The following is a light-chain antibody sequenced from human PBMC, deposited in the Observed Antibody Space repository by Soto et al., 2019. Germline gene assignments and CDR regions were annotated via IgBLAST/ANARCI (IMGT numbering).Light chain of an antibody. CDR2: HAS. Sequence: DIQMTQSPSSLSASVGDRVTITCQASQDISNYLNWYQQKPGKAPKLLIYHASKLETGVPSRFSGSGSGTDFTFTISNLQPEDIATYYCQQYDNLPLTFGGGTQVDIK. V-gene: IGKV1-33*01. CDR1: QDISNY. CDR3: QQYDNLPLT. J-gene: IGKJ4*01.